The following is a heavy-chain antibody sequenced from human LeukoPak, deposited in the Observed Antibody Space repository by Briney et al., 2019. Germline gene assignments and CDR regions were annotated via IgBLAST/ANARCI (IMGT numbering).Heavy chain of an antibody. Sequence: GASVKVSCKASGYTFTSYYMHWVRQAPGQGLEWMGIINPSGGSTSYAQKFQGRVTMTRDTSTSTAFMELSSLTSEDTAVYYCARGVNSQGTAMVLFDSWGQGSLVTVSA. D-gene: IGHD5-18*01. V-gene: IGHV1-46*01. CDR3: ARGVNSQGTAMVLFDS. CDR2: INPSGGST. J-gene: IGHJ4*02. CDR1: GYTFTSYY.